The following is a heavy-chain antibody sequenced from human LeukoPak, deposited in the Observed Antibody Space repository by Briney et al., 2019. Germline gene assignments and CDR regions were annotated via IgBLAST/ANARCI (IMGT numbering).Heavy chain of an antibody. D-gene: IGHD1-26*01. Sequence: GASVKVSCKASGDTFTSYAISWVRQAPGQGLEWMGGIIPIFGTANYAQKFQGRVTITADESTSTAYMELSSLRSEDTAVYYCARDRYMGSYALCYYYGMDVWGQGTTVTVSS. CDR2: IIPIFGTA. CDR1: GDTFTSYA. V-gene: IGHV1-69*01. CDR3: ARDRYMGSYALCYYYGMDV. J-gene: IGHJ6*02.